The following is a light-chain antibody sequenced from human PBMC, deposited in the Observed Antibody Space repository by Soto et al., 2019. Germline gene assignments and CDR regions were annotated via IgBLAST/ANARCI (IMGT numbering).Light chain of an antibody. CDR3: QQLNDYPIT. CDR2: AAS. Sequence: DIQLTQSPSFLSASVGDRVTITCRASQGISSFLAWYQQKPGKAPKLLIYAASTLQSGVPSRFSGSGSGTEFSLTISSLQPEDFATYCCQQLNDYPITFGQGTRLEIE. J-gene: IGKJ5*01. CDR1: QGISSF. V-gene: IGKV1-9*01.